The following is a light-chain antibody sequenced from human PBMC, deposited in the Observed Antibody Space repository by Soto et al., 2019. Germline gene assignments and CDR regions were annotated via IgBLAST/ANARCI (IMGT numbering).Light chain of an antibody. V-gene: IGLV2-14*01. J-gene: IGLJ3*02. CDR2: EVS. CDR1: SSDVGGYNY. CDR3: SSYTSSSTLGV. Sequence: QSALTQPASGSGSPGQSITISCTGTSSDVGGYNYVSWYQQHPGKAPKLVIYEVSNRPSGVSNRFSGSKSGNTASLTISGLQAEDEADYYCSSYTSSSTLGVFGGGTKLTVL.